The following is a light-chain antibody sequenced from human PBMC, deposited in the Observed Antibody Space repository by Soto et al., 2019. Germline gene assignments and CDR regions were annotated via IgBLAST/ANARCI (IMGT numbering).Light chain of an antibody. CDR1: QSVSSN. V-gene: IGKV3-15*01. Sequence: EIVMTQSPATLSVSPGERATLSCGASQSVSSNLAWYQQKPGQAPRLLICGASTRATGIPARFSGSGSGTEFTLTISSLQSEDFAVYYCQQYNNWPPLTFGGGTKVEIK. CDR2: GAS. CDR3: QQYNNWPPLT. J-gene: IGKJ4*01.